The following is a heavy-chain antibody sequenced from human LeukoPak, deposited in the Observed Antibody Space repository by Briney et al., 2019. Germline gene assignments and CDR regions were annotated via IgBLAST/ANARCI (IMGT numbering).Heavy chain of an antibody. J-gene: IGHJ3*02. CDR3: AKDRSLGATPGDAFDI. D-gene: IGHD1-26*01. CDR1: RITFSSFA. V-gene: IGHV3-23*01. CDR2: MSGSGVST. Sequence: GGSLRLSCAASRITFSSFAMSWVRHAPRKGLEWVSGMSGSGVSTYYADSVKGRLTHSRNNSKNPLYLQMNSLRAEGTAIYYCAKDRSLGATPGDAFDIWGQGTMVTVSS.